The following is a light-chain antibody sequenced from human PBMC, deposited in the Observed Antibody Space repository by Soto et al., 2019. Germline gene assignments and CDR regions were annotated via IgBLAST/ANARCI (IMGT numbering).Light chain of an antibody. CDR3: LSFDSSLSVV. Sequence: QSVLTPPPSESGAPGQPVTISGSESSSNIGAGYDVHWYQQLPGRAPKLLLYGNTNRPSGVPDRFSGSKSGTSASLAITGLQAEDEADYYCLSFDSSLSVVFGGGNKLTVL. CDR2: GNT. V-gene: IGLV1-40*01. J-gene: IGLJ2*01. CDR1: SSNIGAGYD.